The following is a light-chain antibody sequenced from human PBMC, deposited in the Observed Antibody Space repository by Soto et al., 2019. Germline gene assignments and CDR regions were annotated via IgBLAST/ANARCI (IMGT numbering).Light chain of an antibody. Sequence: QSALTQPRSVSESPGQSVTISCTGTSSDVGGYNYVSWYQHHPGKAPKLMIYAVSKRPSGVPDRFSGSKSGNTASLTISGLQAEDEADYYCCSYAGSYSVVFGGGTQLTVL. CDR1: SSDVGGYNY. CDR2: AVS. CDR3: CSYAGSYSVV. V-gene: IGLV2-11*01. J-gene: IGLJ2*01.